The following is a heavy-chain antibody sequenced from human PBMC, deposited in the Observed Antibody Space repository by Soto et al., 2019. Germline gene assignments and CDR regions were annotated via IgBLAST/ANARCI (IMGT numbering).Heavy chain of an antibody. D-gene: IGHD6-19*01. CDR3: AKDLVGSGWPGSDYYYGMDV. J-gene: IGHJ6*02. V-gene: IGHV3-30*18. Sequence: QVQLVESGGGVVQPGRSLRLSCAASGFTFSSYGMQWVRQAPGKGLERVAVISYDGSNKYYADSVKGRFTISRDNSKNTLYLQMNSLRAEDTAVYYCAKDLVGSGWPGSDYYYGMDVWGQGTTVTVSS. CDR1: GFTFSSYG. CDR2: ISYDGSNK.